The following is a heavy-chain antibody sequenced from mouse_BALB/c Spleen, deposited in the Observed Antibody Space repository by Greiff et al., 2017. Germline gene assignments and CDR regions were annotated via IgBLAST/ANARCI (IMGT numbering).Heavy chain of an antibody. CDR1: GYSITSGYY. J-gene: IGHJ4*01. CDR2: ISYDGSN. V-gene: IGHV3-6*02. Sequence: EVKVEESGPGLVKPSQSLSLTCSVTGYSITSGYYWNWIRQFPGNKLEWMGYISYDGSNNYNPSLKNRISITRDTSKNQFFLKLNSVTTEDTATYYCAREITTDAMDYWGQGTSVTVSS. CDR3: AREITTDAMDY. D-gene: IGHD1-1*01.